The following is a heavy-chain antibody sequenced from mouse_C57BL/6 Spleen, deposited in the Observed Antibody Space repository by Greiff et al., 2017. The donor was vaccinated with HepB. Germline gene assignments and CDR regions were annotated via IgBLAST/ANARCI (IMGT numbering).Heavy chain of an antibody. Sequence: QVQLQQSGAELVKPGASVKLSCKASGYTFTSYWMHWVKQRPGQGLEWIGMIHPNSGSTNYNEKFKSKATLTVDKSSSTAYMQLSSLTSEDSAVYYCAREVRGSSYRYFDVWGTGTTVTVSS. CDR1: GYTFTSYW. CDR3: AREVRGSSYRYFDV. V-gene: IGHV1-64*01. CDR2: IHPNSGST. D-gene: IGHD1-1*01. J-gene: IGHJ1*03.